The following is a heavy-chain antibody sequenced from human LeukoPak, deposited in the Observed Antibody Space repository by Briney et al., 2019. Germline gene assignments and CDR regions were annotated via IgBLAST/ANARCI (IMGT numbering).Heavy chain of an antibody. CDR3: ARGGSDYYDSSGAYYSGMDV. V-gene: IGHV3-11*01. D-gene: IGHD3-22*01. CDR1: GFTFSDYY. Sequence: GGSLRLSCAAAGFTFSDYYMSSIRQAPGEWLEWVSYIRSSGSTIYYAESVKGRFTICRDNAKNSLYMQMNSLRAEDTAVYYCARGGSDYYDSSGAYYSGMDVGGQGPTVTVSS. CDR2: IRSSGSTI. J-gene: IGHJ6*01.